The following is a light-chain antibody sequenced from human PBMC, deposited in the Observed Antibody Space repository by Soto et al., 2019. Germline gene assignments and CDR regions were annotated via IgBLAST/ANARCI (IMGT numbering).Light chain of an antibody. V-gene: IGKV3-11*01. CDR2: DAS. CDR3: QQRSNWPVT. Sequence: EIVLTHSPATLSLSPGERTTLSCRASQSVSSYLAWYQQKPGQVPRLLIYDASSRATGIPARLSGSGSGTEIPPTISSLAPEDFGVNYCQQRSNWPVTFGQGTRVE. CDR1: QSVSSY. J-gene: IGKJ1*01.